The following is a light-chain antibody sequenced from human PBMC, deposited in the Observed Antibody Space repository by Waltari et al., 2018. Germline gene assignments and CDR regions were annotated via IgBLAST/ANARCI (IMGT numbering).Light chain of an antibody. CDR1: GSDVGDFNL. Sequence: QSALTQPPSASGSPGQSVTISCTGTGSDVGDFNLVSWYQQRPGKAPKLLMFDLNKRPSGVSSRFSGSKSANAASLTISGLQAEDEGDYYCGSYTVTNNLYVFGTGTKVTVL. V-gene: IGLV2-8*01. CDR2: DLN. CDR3: GSYTVTNNLYV. J-gene: IGLJ1*01.